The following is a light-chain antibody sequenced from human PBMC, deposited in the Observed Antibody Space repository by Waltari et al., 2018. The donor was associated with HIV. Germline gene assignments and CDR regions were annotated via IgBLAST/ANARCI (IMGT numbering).Light chain of an antibody. CDR3: MQALQAHS. Sequence: DIVMTQSLLSLPVTPGESASISCRSSQTRLYSDGYKYLDWYQQKPGQSPRLLIYKTSNRASGVSDRFSGSASGTDFTRRISRVEAEDVGVYYCMQALQAHSFGQGTKLEIK. CDR2: KTS. CDR1: QTRLYSDGYKY. V-gene: IGKV2-28*01. J-gene: IGKJ2*01.